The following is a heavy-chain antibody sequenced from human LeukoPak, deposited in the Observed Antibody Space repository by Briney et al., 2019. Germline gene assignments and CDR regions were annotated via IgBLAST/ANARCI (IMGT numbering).Heavy chain of an antibody. CDR2: IWSNATNQ. Sequence: RRSLRLSCEASGFTFSHYGMHWVCQAPGKGLEWVAVIWSNATNQYYADSVKGRFTISRDNFKNTVSLQMNSLRVEDTAVYYCVKDAQRGFDYSNSLQHWGQGSVVTVSS. J-gene: IGHJ4*02. V-gene: IGHV3-33*06. CDR1: GFTFSHYG. D-gene: IGHD4-11*01. CDR3: VKDAQRGFDYSNSLQH.